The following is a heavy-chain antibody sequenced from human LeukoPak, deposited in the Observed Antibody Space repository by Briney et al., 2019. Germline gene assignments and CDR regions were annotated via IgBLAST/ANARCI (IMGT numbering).Heavy chain of an antibody. CDR3: ARHAGRYCGSTSCYTGAFDI. CDR1: GYGFSTHW. J-gene: IGHJ3*02. Sequence: GESLKISCKGSGYGFSTHWIGWVRQMPGKGLEWMGIIYPGDSDTRYSPSFQGHVTISADKSISTAYLQWSSLKASDTAMYYCARHAGRYCGSTSCYTGAFDIWGQGTMVTVSS. D-gene: IGHD2-2*02. CDR2: IYPGDSDT. V-gene: IGHV5-51*01.